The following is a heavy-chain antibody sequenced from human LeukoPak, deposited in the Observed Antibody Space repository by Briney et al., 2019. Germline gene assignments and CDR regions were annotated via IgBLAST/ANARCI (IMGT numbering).Heavy chain of an antibody. CDR3: VRCLGDQ. Sequence: GGSLRLSCAASGFTLCDCWMYWLGQAPGKGLVSVSHINTDGTTTNYADSVKGRFTIQRDSDKNTLSLQTNSLRREVPAVSCWVRCLGDQWRQGTLVTVSS. CDR1: GFTLCDCW. CDR2: INTDGTTT. J-gene: IGHJ4*02. V-gene: IGHV3-74*01. D-gene: IGHD3-16*01.